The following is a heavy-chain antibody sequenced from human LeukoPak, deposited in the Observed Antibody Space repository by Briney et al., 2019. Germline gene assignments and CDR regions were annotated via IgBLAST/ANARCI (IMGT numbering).Heavy chain of an antibody. CDR1: GFTFSSYS. J-gene: IGHJ3*02. CDR3: ARTRSYYAFDI. V-gene: IGHV3-48*01. D-gene: IGHD1-26*01. CDR2: ISSSSSTI. Sequence: GGSLRLSCAASGFTFSSYSMNWVRQAPGKGLEWISYISSSSSTISYADSVKGRFTISRDNAKNALYLQMNSLRAEDTVVYYCARTRSYYAFDIWGQGTMVTVSS.